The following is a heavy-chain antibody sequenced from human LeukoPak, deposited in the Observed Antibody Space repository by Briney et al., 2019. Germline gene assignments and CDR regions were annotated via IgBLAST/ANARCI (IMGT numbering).Heavy chain of an antibody. CDR3: GMSGDRVPLQDDVFDV. J-gene: IGHJ3*01. Sequence: GESLKISCTVSGYSFTSYCIGWVRQMPGKGLEWMGIIYPGYSGPTYSPSFQGQVTISVDKSINTAYLQWSSLQASDTAMYYCGMSGDRVPLQDDVFDVWGQGTMVTVST. V-gene: IGHV5-51*01. CDR2: IYPGYSGP. D-gene: IGHD1-26*01. CDR1: GYSFTSYC.